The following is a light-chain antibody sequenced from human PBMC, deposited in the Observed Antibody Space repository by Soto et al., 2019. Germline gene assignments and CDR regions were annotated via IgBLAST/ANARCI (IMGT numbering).Light chain of an antibody. CDR1: SSNIGAGYD. Sequence: QSALTQPPSVSGAPGQRVTISCTGSSSNIGAGYDVHWYQQLPGTAPKLLIYGNSNRPSGVPDRFSGSKSGTSASLAITGLQAEDEADYYCQSHDSSLSAPYVFGTGTKVTVL. CDR2: GNS. CDR3: QSHDSSLSAPYV. J-gene: IGLJ1*01. V-gene: IGLV1-40*01.